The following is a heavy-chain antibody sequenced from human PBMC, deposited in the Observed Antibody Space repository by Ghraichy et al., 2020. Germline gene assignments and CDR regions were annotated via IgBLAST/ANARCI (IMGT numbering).Heavy chain of an antibody. V-gene: IGHV4-4*07. CDR3: AREPIVGARVLSGAFDI. CDR2: IYTSGST. Sequence: SQTLSLTCTVSGGSISSYYWSWIRQPAGKGLEWIGRIYTSGSTNYNPSLKSRVTMSVDTSKNQFSLKLSSVTAADTAVYYCAREPIVGARVLSGAFDIWGQGTMVTVSS. CDR1: GGSISSYY. J-gene: IGHJ3*02. D-gene: IGHD1-26*01.